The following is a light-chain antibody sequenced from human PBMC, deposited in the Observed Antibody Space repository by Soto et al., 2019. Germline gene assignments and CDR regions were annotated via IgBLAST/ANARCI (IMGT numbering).Light chain of an antibody. CDR3: AAWDDSLSGRWV. V-gene: IGLV1-47*02. CDR1: SSNIGSNY. CDR2: SNN. J-gene: IGLJ1*01. Sequence: QSVLTQPPSASGTPGQRVTISCSGSSSNIGSNYVYWYQQLPGTAPKLLIYSNNQRPSGVPDRFSGSKSGTSASPAISGLRSEDEADYYCAAWDDSLSGRWVFGTGTKVTVL.